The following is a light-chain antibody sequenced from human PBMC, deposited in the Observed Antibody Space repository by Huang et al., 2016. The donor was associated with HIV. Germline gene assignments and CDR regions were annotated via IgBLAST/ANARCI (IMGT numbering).Light chain of an antibody. J-gene: IGKJ1*01. Sequence: DIQMTQSPSSLSASVGDRVTITCRASQSISSYLNWCQQIPGKAPKDLIYAASNLQSGVPSMFSGSGSGTDFTLTISSLQPEDFSTYYCQQTYSTPWTFGQGTKVEIK. CDR3: QQTYSTPWT. V-gene: IGKV1-39*01. CDR2: AAS. CDR1: QSISSY.